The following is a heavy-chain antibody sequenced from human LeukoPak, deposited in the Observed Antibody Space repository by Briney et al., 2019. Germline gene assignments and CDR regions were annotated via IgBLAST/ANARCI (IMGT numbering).Heavy chain of an antibody. J-gene: IGHJ4*02. D-gene: IGHD6-19*01. CDR1: GFTFSSYG. CDR3: AMGGQKSIAVTV. Sequence: GGSLRLSCAASGFTFSSYGMHWVRQAPGKGLEWVAVISYDGSSKYYADSVKGRFTISRDNSKNTLYLQMNSLRGEDTAVYYCAMGGQKSIAVTVWGQGTLVTVSS. CDR2: ISYDGSSK. V-gene: IGHV3-30*03.